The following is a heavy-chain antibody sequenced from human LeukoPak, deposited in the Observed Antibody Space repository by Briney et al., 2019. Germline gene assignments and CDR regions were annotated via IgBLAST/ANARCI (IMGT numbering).Heavy chain of an antibody. CDR1: GGSISSYY. D-gene: IGHD3-22*01. CDR3: ARLGSYYYDSSGYYYEGYFFDY. CDR2: IYYSGST. J-gene: IGHJ4*02. Sequence: SETLSLTCTVSGGSISSYYWSWIRQPPGKGLEWIGYIYYSGSTNYNPSLKSRVTISVDTSRNQFSLKLSSVTAADTAVYYCARLGSYYYDSSGYYYEGYFFDYWGQGTLVTVSS. V-gene: IGHV4-59*08.